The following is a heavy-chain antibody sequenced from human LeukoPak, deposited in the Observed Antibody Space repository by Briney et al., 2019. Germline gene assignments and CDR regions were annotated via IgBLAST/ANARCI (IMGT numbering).Heavy chain of an antibody. D-gene: IGHD1-26*01. CDR3: ARRIVGATGYFQH. J-gene: IGHJ1*01. CDR1: GESFSGYF. Sequence: PSETLSLTCAVYGESFSGYFWSWIRQPPGKGLEWIGEINHSGSTNYNLSLKSRVTISVDTSKNQFSLKLSSVTAADTAVYYCARRIVGATGYFQHWGQGTLVTVSS. CDR2: INHSGST. V-gene: IGHV4-34*01.